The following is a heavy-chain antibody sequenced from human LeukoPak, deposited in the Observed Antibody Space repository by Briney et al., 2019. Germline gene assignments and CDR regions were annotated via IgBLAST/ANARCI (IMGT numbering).Heavy chain of an antibody. D-gene: IGHD3-10*01. CDR2: IYPGDSDT. CDR1: GYSFTNSW. J-gene: IGHJ5*02. Sequence: GESLKISCKGSGYSFTNSWIGWVRQMPGKGLEWMGIIYPGDSDTRYSPSFQGQVIISADKYIRTAYLQWTSLKASDSAMYYCAGQDDGSFIPWGQGTLVTVSS. V-gene: IGHV5-51*01. CDR3: AGQDDGSFIP.